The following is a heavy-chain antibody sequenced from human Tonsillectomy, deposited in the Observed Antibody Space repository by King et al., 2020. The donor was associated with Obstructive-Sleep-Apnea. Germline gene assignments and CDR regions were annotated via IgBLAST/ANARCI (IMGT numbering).Heavy chain of an antibody. J-gene: IGHJ4*01. Sequence: QLQESGPGLVKPSETLSLTCTVSGGSISNYYWSWIRQPPGKGLEWIGYMYYSGNTNFNPSLKSRVTISADTSKIQFSLRLSSVTAADTAVYYCARHRGVEDFGGYGDYFDYWGHGTQVTVSS. CDR3: ARHRGVEDFGGYGDYFDY. V-gene: IGHV4-59*08. CDR1: GGSISNYY. CDR2: MYYSGNT. D-gene: IGHD5-12*01.